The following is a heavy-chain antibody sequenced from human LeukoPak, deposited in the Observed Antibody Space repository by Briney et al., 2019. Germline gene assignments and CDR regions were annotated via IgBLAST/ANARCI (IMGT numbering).Heavy chain of an antibody. CDR2: INSDGSST. J-gene: IGHJ4*02. V-gene: IGHV3-74*01. D-gene: IGHD6-19*01. CDR3: AREGAVAGNFYYFDY. Sequence: GGSLRLSCAASGFTFSSYWMHWVRQAPGKGLVWVSRINSDGSSTSYADSVKGRFTISRDNAKNTLYLQMNSLRAEDTALYYCAREGAVAGNFYYFDYWGQGTLVTVSS. CDR1: GFTFSSYW.